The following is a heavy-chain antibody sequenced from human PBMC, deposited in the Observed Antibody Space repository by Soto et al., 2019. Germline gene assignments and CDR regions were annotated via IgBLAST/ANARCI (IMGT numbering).Heavy chain of an antibody. CDR3: VQSGTKNYFDP. CDR1: GFTFINYW. D-gene: IGHD1-1*01. V-gene: IGHV3-7*01. CDR2: IKQDESEK. J-gene: IGHJ5*02. Sequence: EVQLVESGGALVQPGGSLRLSCAASGFTFINYWMSWVRQAPGKGLEWVANIKQDESEKYYVDSVKGRFTISRDNAKNSLYLQMNSLRAEDTAVYYCVQSGTKNYFDPWGQGTLVTVSS.